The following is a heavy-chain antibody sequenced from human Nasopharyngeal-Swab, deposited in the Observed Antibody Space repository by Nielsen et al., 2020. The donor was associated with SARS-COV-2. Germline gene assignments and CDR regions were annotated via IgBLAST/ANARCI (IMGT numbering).Heavy chain of an antibody. J-gene: IGHJ6*02. CDR2: ISSSSSYI. V-gene: IGHV3-21*01. CDR1: GFTFSSYS. D-gene: IGHD3-3*01. CDR3: ARGVEVGVPYYYYGMDV. Sequence: GESLKISCAASGFTFSSYSMNWVRPAPGKGLEWVSSISSSSSYIYYADSVKGRFTISRDNAKNSLYLQMNSLRAEDTAVYYCARGVEVGVPYYYYGMDVWGQGTTVTVSS.